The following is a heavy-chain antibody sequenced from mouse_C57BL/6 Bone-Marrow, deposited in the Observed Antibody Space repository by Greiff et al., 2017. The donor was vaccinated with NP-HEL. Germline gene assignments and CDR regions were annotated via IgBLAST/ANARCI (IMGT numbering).Heavy chain of an antibody. D-gene: IGHD2-12*01. CDR1: GYTFTDYE. CDR3: LYEGWFAY. Sequence: QVHVKQSGAELVRPGASVTLSCKASGYTFTDYEMHWVKQTPVHGLEWIGAIDPETGGTAYNQKFKGKAILTADKSSSTAYMELRSLTSEDSAVYYCLYEGWFAYWGQGTLVTVSA. CDR2: IDPETGGT. V-gene: IGHV1-15*01. J-gene: IGHJ3*01.